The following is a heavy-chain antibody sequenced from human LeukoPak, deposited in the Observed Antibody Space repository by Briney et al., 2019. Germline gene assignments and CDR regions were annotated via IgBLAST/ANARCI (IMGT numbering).Heavy chain of an antibody. CDR2: INPNSGGT. CDR3: AREAPGGRSGRVGSGWYS. CDR1: GYTFTGYY. Sequence: GASVKVSCKAAGYTFTGYYMHWVRQAPGQGLEWMGWINPNSGGTNYAQKFQGRVTMARDTSINAAYMEMSRLTSDDTAVYYCAREAPGGRSGRVGSGWYSWGQGTLVTVSS. V-gene: IGHV1-2*02. J-gene: IGHJ4*02. D-gene: IGHD6-19*01.